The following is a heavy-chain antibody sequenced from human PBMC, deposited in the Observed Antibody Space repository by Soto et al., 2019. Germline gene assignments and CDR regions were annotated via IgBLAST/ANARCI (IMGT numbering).Heavy chain of an antibody. Sequence: QVQLVESGGGVVQPGRSLRLSCAASGFTFSSYAIHWVRQAPGKGLEWVAVISYDGSNKYYADSVKGRFTISRDNSKNTLYLQMNSLRAEDTAVYYCAREGEDGSGSYKAFDIWGQGTMVTVSS. V-gene: IGHV3-30-3*01. CDR1: GFTFSSYA. CDR3: AREGEDGSGSYKAFDI. J-gene: IGHJ3*02. CDR2: ISYDGSNK. D-gene: IGHD3-10*01.